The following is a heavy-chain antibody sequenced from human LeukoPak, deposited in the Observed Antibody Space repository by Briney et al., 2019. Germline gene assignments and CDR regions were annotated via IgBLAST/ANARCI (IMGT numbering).Heavy chain of an antibody. CDR1: GGTFSSYA. Sequence: ASVKVSCKASGGTFSSYAISWVRQAPGQGLEWMGGIIPIFGTANYAQKFQGRVTITADESTSTAYMELSSLRSEDTAVYYCARDQAYCSSTSCYIRSFDYWGQGTLVTVSS. D-gene: IGHD2-2*02. CDR3: ARDQAYCSSTSCYIRSFDY. CDR2: IIPIFGTA. J-gene: IGHJ4*02. V-gene: IGHV1-69*13.